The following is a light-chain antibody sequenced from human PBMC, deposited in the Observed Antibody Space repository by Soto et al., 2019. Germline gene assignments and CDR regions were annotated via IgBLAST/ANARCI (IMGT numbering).Light chain of an antibody. CDR1: QSITSNF. Sequence: EIVLTQSPGTLSLSPGERATLSCRASQSITSNFLAWYQQKPGQAPRLLIYGASTRAAGVPDRFSGSGSGTDFTLTITRLEPEDFVVYYCHQYGRSPLMYTFGQGTKLGVK. V-gene: IGKV3-20*01. CDR3: HQYGRSPLMYT. CDR2: GAS. J-gene: IGKJ2*01.